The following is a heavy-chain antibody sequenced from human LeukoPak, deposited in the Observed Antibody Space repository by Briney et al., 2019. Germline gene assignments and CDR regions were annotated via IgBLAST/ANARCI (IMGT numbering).Heavy chain of an antibody. CDR3: ARDGYGSGSYGWFDP. J-gene: IGHJ5*02. V-gene: IGHV4-59*01. Sequence: PSETLFLTCSVSGASITSSYWSWIRQTPGKGLEWIGNIYSGSTNYNPSFESRVTVSVDTSKNQFSLRLTSVTAADTALYYCARDGYGSGSYGWFDPWGQGTLVTVSS. CDR2: IYSGST. CDR1: GASITSSY. D-gene: IGHD3-10*01.